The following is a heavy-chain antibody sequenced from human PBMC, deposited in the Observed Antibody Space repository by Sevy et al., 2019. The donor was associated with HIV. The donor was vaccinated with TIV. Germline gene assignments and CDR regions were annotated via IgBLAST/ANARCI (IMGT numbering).Heavy chain of an antibody. D-gene: IGHD3-22*01. CDR1: GFTFSNYA. J-gene: IGHJ4*02. CDR2: IWSDGAYQ. CDR3: ARGGYYYDNAAYYALDS. V-gene: IGHV3-33*04. Sequence: GGYLRLSCAATGFTFSNYAMHWVRQAPGKGIERVAIIWSDGAYQYHGDSVKGRFTISRDNSKNTLYLQMNNVRVEDTAVYYCARGGYYYDNAAYYALDSWGQGTLVTVSS.